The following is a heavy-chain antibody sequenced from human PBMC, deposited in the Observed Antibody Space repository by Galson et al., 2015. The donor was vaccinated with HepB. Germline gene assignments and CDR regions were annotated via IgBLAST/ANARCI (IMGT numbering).Heavy chain of an antibody. V-gene: IGHV7-4-1*02. Sequence: SVKVSCKVSGYTFTSYAMNWVRQAPGQGLEWMGWINTNTGNPTYAQGFTGRFVFSLDTSVSTAYLQISSLKAEDTAVYYCAREKAVAGLYNDYWGQGTLVTVSS. CDR3: AREKAVAGLYNDY. D-gene: IGHD6-19*01. J-gene: IGHJ4*02. CDR2: INTNTGNP. CDR1: GYTFTSYA.